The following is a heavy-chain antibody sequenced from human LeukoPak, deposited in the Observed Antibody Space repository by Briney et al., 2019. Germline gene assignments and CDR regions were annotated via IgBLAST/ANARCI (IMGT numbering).Heavy chain of an antibody. Sequence: PSETLSLTCTVSGGSISSYYWSWIRQPPGKGLEWIGYIYYSGSTNYNPSLKSRVTISVDTSKNQFSLKLSSVTAADTAVYYCARQDGDYVSFPLWGQGTLVIVSS. CDR1: GGSISSYY. CDR3: ARQDGDYVSFPL. CDR2: IYYSGST. V-gene: IGHV4-59*08. D-gene: IGHD4-17*01. J-gene: IGHJ4*02.